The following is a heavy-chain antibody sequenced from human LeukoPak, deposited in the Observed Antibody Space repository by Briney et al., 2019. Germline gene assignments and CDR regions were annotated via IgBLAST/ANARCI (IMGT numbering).Heavy chain of an antibody. V-gene: IGHV3-23*01. CDR3: AASIAIPKYYYYGMDV. Sequence: GGSLRLSCAASGFTFSSYAMSWVRQAPGKGLEWVSAISGSGGSTYYADSAKGRFTISRDNSKNTLYLQMNSLRAEDTAVYYCAASIAIPKYYYYGMDVWGQGTTVTVSS. D-gene: IGHD6-6*01. CDR2: ISGSGGST. CDR1: GFTFSSYA. J-gene: IGHJ6*02.